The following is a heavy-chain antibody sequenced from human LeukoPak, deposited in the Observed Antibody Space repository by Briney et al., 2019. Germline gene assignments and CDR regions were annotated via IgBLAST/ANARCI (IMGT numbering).Heavy chain of an antibody. CDR1: GFTFSSYA. D-gene: IGHD1-14*01. V-gene: IGHV3-30-3*01. CDR2: ISYDGSNK. CDR3: ARNDEPEPYYYYGMDV. Sequence: GGSLRLSCVASGFTFSSYAMHWVRQAPGKGLEWVAVISYDGSNKYYADSVKGQFTISRDNSKNTLYLQMNSLRAEDTAVYYCARNDEPEPYYYYGMDVWGQGTTVTVSS. J-gene: IGHJ6*02.